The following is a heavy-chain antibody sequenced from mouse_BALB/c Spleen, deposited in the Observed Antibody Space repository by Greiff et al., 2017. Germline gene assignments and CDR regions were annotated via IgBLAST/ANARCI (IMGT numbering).Heavy chain of an antibody. Sequence: EVQLQQSGPELVKPGASVKMSCKASGYTFTSYVMHWVKQKPGQGLEWIGYINPYNDGTKYNEKFKGKATLTSDKSSSTAYMELSSLTSEDSAVYYCARSPGWLRRSYWYFDVWGAGTTVTVSS. CDR2: INPYNDGT. CDR3: ARSPGWLRRSYWYFDV. CDR1: GYTFTSYV. J-gene: IGHJ1*01. V-gene: IGHV1-14*01. D-gene: IGHD2-2*01.